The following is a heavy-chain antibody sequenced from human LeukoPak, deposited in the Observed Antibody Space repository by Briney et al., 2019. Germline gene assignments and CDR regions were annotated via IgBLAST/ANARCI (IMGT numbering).Heavy chain of an antibody. Sequence: GGSLRLSCAASGFTFSSYEMNWVRQAPGKGLEWVSYISSSGRTIYYADSVKGRFTISRDNAKNSLYLQMNSLRAEDTAVYYCAGTYYDILTGYYHFDYWGQGTLVTVSS. J-gene: IGHJ4*02. CDR1: GFTFSSYE. CDR3: AGTYYDILTGYYHFDY. CDR2: ISSSGRTI. V-gene: IGHV3-48*03. D-gene: IGHD3-9*01.